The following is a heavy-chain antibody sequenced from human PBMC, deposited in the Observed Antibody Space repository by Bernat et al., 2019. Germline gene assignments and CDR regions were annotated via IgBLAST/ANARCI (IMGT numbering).Heavy chain of an antibody. J-gene: IGHJ4*02. Sequence: QMQLQESGPGLVKPSETLALTCTVSGGSINSFYWSWIRQPPGKGLEWIAYVSNSGASKYNPSLRSRVTISIDTSNNQFSLKLNSVTAADTAVYYCARGGLLWFGDPFDFWGQGTLVTVSS. CDR3: ARGGLLWFGDPFDF. V-gene: IGHV4-59*01. CDR2: VSNSGAS. D-gene: IGHD3-10*01. CDR1: GGSINSFY.